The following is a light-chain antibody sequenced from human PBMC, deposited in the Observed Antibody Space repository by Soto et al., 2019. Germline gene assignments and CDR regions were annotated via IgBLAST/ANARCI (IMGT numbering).Light chain of an antibody. CDR3: QQYGSSGT. Sequence: EIVMTQSPATLSVSPGERATLSCRASESLSSAYLAWYQQKPGQAPRLLLYGASTRATGIPDRFSGSGSGTEFTLTISRLEPEDFAVYYCQQYGSSGTFGQGAKVDIK. CDR2: GAS. V-gene: IGKV3-20*01. CDR1: ESLSSAY. J-gene: IGKJ1*01.